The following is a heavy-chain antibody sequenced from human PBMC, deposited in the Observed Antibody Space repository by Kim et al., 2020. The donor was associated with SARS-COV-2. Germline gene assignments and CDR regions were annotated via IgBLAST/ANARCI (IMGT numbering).Heavy chain of an antibody. Sequence: LKSRVTISVETSKNQFSLKLSSVTAADTAVYYCARIVEMATIAYYYGMDVWGQGTTVTVSS. CDR3: ARIVEMATIAYYYGMDV. V-gene: IGHV4-39*01. D-gene: IGHD5-12*01. J-gene: IGHJ6*02.